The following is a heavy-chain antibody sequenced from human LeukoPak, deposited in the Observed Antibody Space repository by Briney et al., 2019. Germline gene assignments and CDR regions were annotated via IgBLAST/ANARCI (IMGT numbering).Heavy chain of an antibody. J-gene: IGHJ4*02. Sequence: QPGGSLRLSCAASGFTFSSFPMTWVRQPPGKGLEWVSAISGSGGTTYYADSVQGRFTISRDNSKNTLYLQMNSLRAEDTAVYYCAKIYYYDSSGYYPFDYWGQGTLVTVSS. CDR1: GFTFSSFP. CDR2: ISGSGGTT. V-gene: IGHV3-23*01. D-gene: IGHD3-22*01. CDR3: AKIYYYDSSGYYPFDY.